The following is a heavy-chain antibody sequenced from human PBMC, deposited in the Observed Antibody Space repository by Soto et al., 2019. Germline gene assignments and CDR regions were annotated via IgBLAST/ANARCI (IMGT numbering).Heavy chain of an antibody. V-gene: IGHV1-18*01. Sequence: QVQLVQSRAEVKKPGASVKVSCKASGYTFTTYGISWVRQAPGQGLEWMGWISAYNGNTNYVEKFQGSVTMNTDTSMSTAYMELRSLRSDDTAVYYCARGSYGYYSYFGLDVWGQGATVSDSS. CDR1: GYTFTTYG. D-gene: IGHD5-18*01. CDR2: ISAYNGNT. CDR3: ARGSYGYYSYFGLDV. J-gene: IGHJ6*02.